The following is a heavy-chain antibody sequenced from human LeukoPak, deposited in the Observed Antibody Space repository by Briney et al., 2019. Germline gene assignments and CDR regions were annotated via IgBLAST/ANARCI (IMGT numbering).Heavy chain of an antibody. D-gene: IGHD1-26*01. J-gene: IGHJ6*02. CDR1: GFTFSSYW. V-gene: IGHV3-21*01. CDR3: ARDKPTMYSGSYRQTYYYYGMDV. CDR2: ISSSSYI. Sequence: GGSLRLSCAASGFTFSSYWMSWVRQAPGKGLEWVSSISSSSYIYYADSVKGRFTISRDNAKNSLYLQMNSLRAEDTAVYYCARDKPTMYSGSYRQTYYYYGMDVWGQGTTVTVSS.